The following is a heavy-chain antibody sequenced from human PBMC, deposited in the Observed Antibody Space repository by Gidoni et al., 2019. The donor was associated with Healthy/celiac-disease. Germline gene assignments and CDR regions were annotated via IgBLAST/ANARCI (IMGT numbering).Heavy chain of an antibody. V-gene: IGHV3-23*01. CDR1: GFTFRRYA. CDR2: IIGSGGST. Sequence: EVQLLESGGGLVQPGGSLRLSCEASGFTFRRYAMSCVRKDPGKGMEWVSAIIGSGGSTYDADSVKGRFTISRDNSKNTLYMQMNSLRAEDTAVYYCAKQVYGDYDTNWFDPWGQGTLVTVSS. J-gene: IGHJ5*02. CDR3: AKQVYGDYDTNWFDP. D-gene: IGHD4-17*01.